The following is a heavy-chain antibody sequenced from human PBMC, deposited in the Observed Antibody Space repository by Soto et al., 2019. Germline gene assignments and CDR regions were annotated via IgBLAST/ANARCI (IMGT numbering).Heavy chain of an antibody. V-gene: IGHV3-23*01. Sequence: EVQLLESGGGLVQPGGSLSSSCATSGFIFSSNARSWVRQAPGKGLEWVSAISGSGTTAYYADSLKGRFTFSRDNSKKTMYLQMNSLRAEDTAVYYCAKTTDGWFSAFEIWGQGTMVTVSS. CDR3: AKTTDGWFSAFEI. CDR1: GFIFSSNA. CDR2: ISGSGTTA. J-gene: IGHJ3*02. D-gene: IGHD6-19*01.